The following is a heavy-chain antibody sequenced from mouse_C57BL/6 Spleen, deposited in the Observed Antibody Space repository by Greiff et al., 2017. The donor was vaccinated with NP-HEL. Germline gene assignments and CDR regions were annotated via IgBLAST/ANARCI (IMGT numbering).Heavy chain of an antibody. V-gene: IGHV5-9-1*02. J-gene: IGHJ3*01. CDR3: TRETAQGIFAY. D-gene: IGHD3-2*02. CDR2: ISSGGDYI. CDR1: GFTFSSYA. Sequence: EVHLVESGAGLVKPGGSLKLSCAASGFTFSSYAMSWVRQTPEKRLEWVAYISSGGDYIYYADTVKGRFTISRDNARNTLYLQMSSLKSEDTAMYYCTRETAQGIFAYWGQGTLVTVSA.